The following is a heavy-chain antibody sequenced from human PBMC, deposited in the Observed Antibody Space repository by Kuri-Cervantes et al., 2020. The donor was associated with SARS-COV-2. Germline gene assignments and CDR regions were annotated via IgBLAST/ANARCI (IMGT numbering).Heavy chain of an antibody. V-gene: IGHV3-30*03. CDR1: GFTFSSYG. Sequence: GESLKISCAASGFTFSSYGMHWVRQAPGKGLEWVAVISYDGSNKYYADSVKGRFTISRDNSKNTLYLQMNSLRAEDTAVYYCVRLGVAAAGSYYYYGMDVWGQGTTVTVSS. CDR2: ISYDGSNK. CDR3: VRLGVAAAGSYYYYGMDV. J-gene: IGHJ6*02. D-gene: IGHD6-13*01.